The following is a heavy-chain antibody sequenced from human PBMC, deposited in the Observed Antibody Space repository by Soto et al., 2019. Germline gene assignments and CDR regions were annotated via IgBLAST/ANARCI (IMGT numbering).Heavy chain of an antibody. V-gene: IGHV3-48*02. CDR1: GFTFSSYS. CDR2: ISSSSSTI. D-gene: IGHD3-16*02. J-gene: IGHJ5*02. Sequence: GSLRLSCAASGFTFSSYSMNWVRQAPGKGLEWVSYISSSSSTIYYADSVKGRFTISRDNAKNSLYLQMNSLRDEDTAVFYCARENDYVWGSYRLNWFDPWGQGTLVTVSS. CDR3: ARENDYVWGSYRLNWFDP.